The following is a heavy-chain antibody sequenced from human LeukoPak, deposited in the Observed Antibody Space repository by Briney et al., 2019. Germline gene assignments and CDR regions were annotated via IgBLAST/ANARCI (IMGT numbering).Heavy chain of an antibody. CDR1: GFTFSSYG. D-gene: IGHD3-10*01. Sequence: GGSLRLSCAASGFTFSSYGMHWVRQAPGKGLEWVANIKPDGSEQRYVDSVKGRFTISRDNSQKSLYLQMTSLRAEDTAVYYCASHGDYYGSGSYYWGQGSLVTVSS. CDR2: IKPDGSEQ. CDR3: ASHGDYYGSGSYY. J-gene: IGHJ4*02. V-gene: IGHV3-7*01.